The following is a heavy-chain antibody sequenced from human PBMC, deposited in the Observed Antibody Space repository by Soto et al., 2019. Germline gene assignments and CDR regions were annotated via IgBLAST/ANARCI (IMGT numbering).Heavy chain of an antibody. CDR2: LYYNGST. CDR1: GGSVSSSNYY. Sequence: PSETLSLTCTVSGGSVSSSNYYWGWVRQPPGGGLEWIGSLYYNGSTYYNPSLRSRVTMAVDRSKNQFSLKLTSVTAADTAVYYCASQLDLDSWFDPWGQGTLVTVSS. D-gene: IGHD6-6*01. V-gene: IGHV4-39*01. J-gene: IGHJ5*02. CDR3: ASQLDLDSWFDP.